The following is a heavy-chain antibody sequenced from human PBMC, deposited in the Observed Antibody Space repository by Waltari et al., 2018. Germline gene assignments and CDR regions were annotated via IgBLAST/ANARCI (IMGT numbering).Heavy chain of an antibody. J-gene: IGHJ4*02. V-gene: IGHV3-7*03. Sequence: EVQMVEPGGGLVQPGGCRRLSWSAVGLPYRNNLMAWVRQAPGKGLECVAIIKGDGSERHYVDSVKGRFTISRDNPKNSQYLQMNSLRADDTAVYYCARCSGWVFDYWVQGTVVTVSS. D-gene: IGHD6-19*01. CDR3: ARCSGWVFDY. CDR2: IKGDGSER. CDR1: GLPYRNNL.